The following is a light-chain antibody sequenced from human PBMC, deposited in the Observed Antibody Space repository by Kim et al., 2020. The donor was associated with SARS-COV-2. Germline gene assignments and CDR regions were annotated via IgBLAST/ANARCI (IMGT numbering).Light chain of an antibody. CDR1: NIGTKS. CDR3: QVWDSSSDHWV. Sequence: APGKTDRITCGGNNIGTKSVHWYQQKPGQAPVVVIYHDSDRPSGIPERFSGSNSGNTATLTISRDEAGDEADYYCQVWDSSSDHWVFGGGTQLTVL. V-gene: IGLV3-21*01. CDR2: HDS. J-gene: IGLJ3*02.